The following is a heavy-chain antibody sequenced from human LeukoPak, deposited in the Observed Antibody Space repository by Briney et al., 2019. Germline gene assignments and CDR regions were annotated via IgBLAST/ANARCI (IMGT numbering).Heavy chain of an antibody. V-gene: IGHV3-23*01. CDR2: ISGSGGST. J-gene: IGHJ4*02. CDR1: GLTFSSYA. Sequence: GGSLRLSCAASGLTFSSYAMSWVRQAPGKGLEWVSAISGSGGSTYYADSVKGRFTISRDNSKNTLYLQMNSLRAEDTAVYYCAKSYRITIFGVVKVWGQGTLVTVSS. D-gene: IGHD3-3*01. CDR3: AKSYRITIFGVVKV.